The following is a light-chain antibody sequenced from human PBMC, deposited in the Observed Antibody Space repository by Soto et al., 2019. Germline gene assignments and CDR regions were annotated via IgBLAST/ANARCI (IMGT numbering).Light chain of an antibody. CDR3: SSFTSDRIYV. CDR1: HNDIGTYDY. J-gene: IGLJ1*01. Sequence: QSALAQPTSVSGSPGQSITISCTGNHNDIGTYDYVSWYQQHPGRAPRLLIYGVTTRPSGISDRFSASKSALTASLTISGLQPEDEADYYCSSFTSDRIYVFGPGTKVTVL. V-gene: IGLV2-14*03. CDR2: GVT.